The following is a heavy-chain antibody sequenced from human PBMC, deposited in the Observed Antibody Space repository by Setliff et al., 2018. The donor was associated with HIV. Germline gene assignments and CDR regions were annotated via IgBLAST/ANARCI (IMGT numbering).Heavy chain of an antibody. V-gene: IGHV4-4*02. CDR3: ARDGGYSYGIGGITYYFDY. CDR2: IYRSGST. CDR1: GGSISSSNW. J-gene: IGHJ4*02. D-gene: IGHD5-18*01. Sequence: PSETLSLTCAVSGGSISSSNWWSWVRQPPGKGLEWIGEIYRSGSTNHNPSLKSRVTISVDKSKNQFSLKLSSVTAADTAVYYCARDGGYSYGIGGITYYFDYWGQGTLVTVSS.